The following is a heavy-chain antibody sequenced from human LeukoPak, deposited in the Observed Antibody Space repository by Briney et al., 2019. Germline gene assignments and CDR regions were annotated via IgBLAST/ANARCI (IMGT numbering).Heavy chain of an antibody. D-gene: IGHD6-25*01. V-gene: IGHV3-23*01. Sequence: PGGSLRLSCAASGFPFSNYWMSWVRQAPGKALEWVSAITSGGGTTYYAGSVKGRFTISRDNSKNTLYLQMNSLRAEDTAVYYCARDPPRAAWVFDYWGQGTLVSVSS. CDR2: ITSGGGTT. CDR1: GFPFSNYW. CDR3: ARDPPRAAWVFDY. J-gene: IGHJ4*02.